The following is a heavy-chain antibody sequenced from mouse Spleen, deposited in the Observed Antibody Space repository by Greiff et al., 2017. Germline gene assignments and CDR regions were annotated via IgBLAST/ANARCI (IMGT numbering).Heavy chain of an antibody. CDR1: GFSLTSYG. J-gene: IGHJ4*01. CDR2: IWGGGST. Sequence: VQLQQSGPGLVAPSQSLSITCTVSGFSLTSYGVDWVRQSPGKGLEWLGVIWGGGSTNYNSALKSRLSISKDNSKSQVFLKMNSLQTDDTAMYYCASHYYYDGSYDYAMDYWGQGTSVTVSS. V-gene: IGHV2-6*01. D-gene: IGHD1-1*01. CDR3: ASHYYYDGSYDYAMDY.